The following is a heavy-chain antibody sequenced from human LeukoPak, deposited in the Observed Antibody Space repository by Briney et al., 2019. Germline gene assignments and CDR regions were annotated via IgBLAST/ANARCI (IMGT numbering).Heavy chain of an antibody. CDR1: VGSISVYY. Sequence: PSETLSLTCTVSVGSISVYYWSWIRQPPGKGLEWIGYLYNTRNTYYNPSLKSRVTISVDTSKNQFSLKVSSVTAADTAVYYCAREKNGNEPFDYWGQGTLVTVSS. CDR3: AREKNGNEPFDY. CDR2: LYNTRNT. V-gene: IGHV4-59*01. J-gene: IGHJ4*02. D-gene: IGHD4-23*01.